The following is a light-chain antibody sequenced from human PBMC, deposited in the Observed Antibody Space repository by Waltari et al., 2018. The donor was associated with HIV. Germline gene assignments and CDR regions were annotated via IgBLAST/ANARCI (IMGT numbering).Light chain of an antibody. CDR1: SPHIGARHD. CDR3: QSYDSSLSGYV. CDR2: RNS. Sequence: QSVLTQPPSVSRPPGQRVTIPRTGTSPHIGARHDVPWYQQLPGTAPRLPIERNSNRPSGVPDRFSGSKSGTSASLAITGLQAEDEADYYCQSYDSSLSGYVFGGGTKLTVL. V-gene: IGLV1-40*01. J-gene: IGLJ3*02.